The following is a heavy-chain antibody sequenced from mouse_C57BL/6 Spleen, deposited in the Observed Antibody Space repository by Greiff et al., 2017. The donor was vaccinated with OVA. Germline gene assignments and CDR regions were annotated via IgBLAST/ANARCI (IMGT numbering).Heavy chain of an antibody. CDR1: GYTFTDYY. V-gene: IGHV1-26*01. J-gene: IGHJ2*01. Sequence: VQLQQSGPELVKPGASVKISCKASGYTFTDYYMNWVKQSHGKSLEWIGDINPNNGGTSYNQKFKGKATLTVDKSSSTAYMELRSLTSEDSAVXYCARYSPYCDYWGQGTTLTVPS. CDR3: ARYSPYCDY. CDR2: INPNNGGT.